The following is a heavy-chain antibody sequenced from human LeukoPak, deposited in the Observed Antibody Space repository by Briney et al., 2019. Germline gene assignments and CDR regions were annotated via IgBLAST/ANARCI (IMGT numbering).Heavy chain of an antibody. CDR1: VYTYTAYY. CDR2: IHPRRGDT. V-gene: IGHV1-2*02. CDR3: ARDGDYGTGSYYRGCIDS. Sequence: ASVNVSCKSSVYTYTAYYIHWVRQAPGQGLEWMGWIHPRRGDTNYAQKFQGRVTMTRDTSISTAYLDLSSLRSDDTAVYYFARDGDYGTGSYYRGCIDSWGQGTPVTVS. J-gene: IGHJ4*02. D-gene: IGHD3-10*01.